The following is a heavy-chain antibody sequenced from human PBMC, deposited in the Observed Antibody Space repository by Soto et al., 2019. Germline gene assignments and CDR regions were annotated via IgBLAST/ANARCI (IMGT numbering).Heavy chain of an antibody. CDR3: ARSLNIVVVPAAEATPLFDY. Sequence: LSLTCTASGGSISSSSYHWGWVRQPPGKGLEWIGTVYYSGSTNYNPSLQSRVTILVDTSQNQFSLRLRSVTAADTAVYYCARSLNIVVVPAAEATPLFDYWGQGTLVTVSS. CDR2: VYYSGST. V-gene: IGHV4-39*01. J-gene: IGHJ4*02. D-gene: IGHD2-2*01. CDR1: GGSISSSSYH.